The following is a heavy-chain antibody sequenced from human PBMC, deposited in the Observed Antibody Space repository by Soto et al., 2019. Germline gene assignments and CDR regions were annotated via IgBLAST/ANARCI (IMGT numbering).Heavy chain of an antibody. CDR2: VFYTGFT. J-gene: IGHJ4*02. CDR3: ASSQKGYNWNYFDH. CDR1: GGSTSGSYYY. D-gene: IGHD1-20*01. Sequence: SETLSLTCAVSGGSTSGSYYYWGWLRQSPGRGPEWIGSVFYTGFTSYNPSLESRVSVSVDTSKNQFSLKVSAVTAADTAVYYCASSQKGYNWNYFDHWGQGALVTVSS. V-gene: IGHV4-39*01.